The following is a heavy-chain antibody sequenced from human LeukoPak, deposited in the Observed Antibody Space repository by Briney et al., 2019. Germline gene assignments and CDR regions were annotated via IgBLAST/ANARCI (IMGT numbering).Heavy chain of an antibody. J-gene: IGHJ3*02. D-gene: IGHD3-10*01. V-gene: IGHV3-23*01. CDR1: GFTFSSYA. CDR3: ARDRIDYGSGSYYWHDAFDI. CDR2: ISGSGGST. Sequence: PGGSLRLSCAASGFTFSSYAMSWVRQAPGKGLEWVSAISGSGGSTYYADSVKGRFTISRDNAKNSLYLQLNSLRAEDTAVYYCARDRIDYGSGSYYWHDAFDIWGQGTMVTVSS.